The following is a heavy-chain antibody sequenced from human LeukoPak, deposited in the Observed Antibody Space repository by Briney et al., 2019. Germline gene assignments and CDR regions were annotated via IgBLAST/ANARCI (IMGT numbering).Heavy chain of an antibody. V-gene: IGHV4-59*08. D-gene: IGHD2-15*01. CDR3: AKHVVVVQGGGHFDY. CDR1: GGSISSYY. Sequence: PSETLSLTCTVSGGSISSYYWSWIRQPPGKGLEWIGYIYCSGSTNYNPSLKSRVTISVDTSKNQFSLKLSSVTAADTAVYYCAKHVVVVQGGGHFDYWGQGALVTVSS. CDR2: IYCSGST. J-gene: IGHJ4*02.